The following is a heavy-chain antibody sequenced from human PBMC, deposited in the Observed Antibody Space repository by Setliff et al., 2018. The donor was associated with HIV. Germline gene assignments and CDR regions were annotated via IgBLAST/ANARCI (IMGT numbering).Heavy chain of an antibody. D-gene: IGHD2-2*01. Sequence: SETLSLTCTVSGGSISSYYWSWIRQPPGKGLEWIGYIYYSGSTNYNPSLKSRVTISVDTSKNQFSLKLSSVTAADTAMYYCVRSGYCSSASCLFKGWFDPWGQGTLVTVSS. J-gene: IGHJ5*02. V-gene: IGHV4-59*01. CDR3: VRSGYCSSASCLFKGWFDP. CDR2: IYYSGST. CDR1: GGSISSYY.